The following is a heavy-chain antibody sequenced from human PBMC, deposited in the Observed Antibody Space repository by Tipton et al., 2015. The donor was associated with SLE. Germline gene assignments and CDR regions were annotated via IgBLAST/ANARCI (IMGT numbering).Heavy chain of an antibody. Sequence: TLSLTCAVYGGSFRSYYWSWIRQPPGKGLEWIGEINHSGSTNYNSSLKSRVTISVDTSKNHFSLKLSSVTAADTAVYYCARVVDTAMITRWGQGTLVTVSS. D-gene: IGHD5-18*01. CDR3: ARVVDTAMITR. CDR2: INHSGST. J-gene: IGHJ4*02. CDR1: GGSFRSYY. V-gene: IGHV4-34*01.